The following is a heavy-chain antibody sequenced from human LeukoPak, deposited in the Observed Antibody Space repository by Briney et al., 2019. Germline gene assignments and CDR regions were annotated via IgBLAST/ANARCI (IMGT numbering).Heavy chain of an antibody. J-gene: IGHJ5*02. V-gene: IGHV1-18*01. CDR1: RYTFTSYG. CDR2: ISAYNGNT. CDR3: ARGALRFLEWLLYNWFDP. Sequence: GASVQVSCKSSRYTFTSYGISWVRQAPGQGLEWMGWISAYNGNTNYAQKLQGRVTMTTDTSTSTAYMELRSLRSDDTAVYYCARGALRFLEWLLYNWFDPWGQGTLVTVSS. D-gene: IGHD3-3*01.